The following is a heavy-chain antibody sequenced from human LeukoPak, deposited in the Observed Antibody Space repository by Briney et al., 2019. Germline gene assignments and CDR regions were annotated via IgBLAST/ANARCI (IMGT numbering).Heavy chain of an antibody. D-gene: IGHD1-14*01. V-gene: IGHV3-30*18. CDR2: ISYDGRTK. J-gene: IGHJ3*02. CDR3: AKELLSSPTAEDAFDI. CDR1: GFTFGSYG. Sequence: PGRSLRLSCAASGFTFGSYGMHWVRQAPGKGLEWVAVISYDGRTKYYADSVKGRFTVSRDNSKNTLYLQMNSLRAEDTAVYYCAKELLSSPTAEDAFDIWGQGTMVTVSS.